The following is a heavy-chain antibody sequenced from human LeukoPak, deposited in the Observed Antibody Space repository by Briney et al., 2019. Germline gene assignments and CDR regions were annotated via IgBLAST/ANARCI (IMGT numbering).Heavy chain of an antibody. D-gene: IGHD3-22*01. CDR2: INPKSGRT. CDR1: GYTFTDNF. J-gene: IGHJ4*02. Sequence: LGASVKVSCKASGYTFTDNFIHWVRQAPGQGLEWMGWINPKSGRTDSAQKFQGRVTMTRDTSISTAYMELSRLRSDDTAVYYCAREGSSGYYPLDYWGQGTLVTVSS. V-gene: IGHV1-2*03. CDR3: AREGSSGYYPLDY.